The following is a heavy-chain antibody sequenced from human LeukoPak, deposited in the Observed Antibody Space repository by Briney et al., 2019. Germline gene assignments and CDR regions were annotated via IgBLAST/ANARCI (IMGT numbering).Heavy chain of an antibody. J-gene: IGHJ3*02. V-gene: IGHV3-20*04. CDR3: AREYAALGFDI. D-gene: IGHD7-27*01. CDR1: GLTFDDRG. CDR2: INWNGGST. Sequence: GGSLRLSCAASGLTFDDRGMSWVRQAPGKGLEWVSGINWNGGSTAYADSVKGRFTISRDNAKKSLYLQMNSLRGEDTALYYCAREYAALGFDIWGQGTMVTVSS.